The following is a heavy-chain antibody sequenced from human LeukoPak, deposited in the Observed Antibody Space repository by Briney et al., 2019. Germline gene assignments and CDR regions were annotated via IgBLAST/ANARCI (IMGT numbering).Heavy chain of an antibody. CDR3: ASSQRLPAASFDY. CDR2: IIPIFGTA. D-gene: IGHD6-13*01. CDR1: GGTFSSYA. Sequence: SVKVSCKASGGTFSSYAISWVRQAPGQGLEWMGGIIPIFGTANYAQKFQGRVTITADESTSTAYKELSSLRSEDTAVYYCASSQRLPAASFDYWGQGTLVTVSS. V-gene: IGHV1-69*13. J-gene: IGHJ4*02.